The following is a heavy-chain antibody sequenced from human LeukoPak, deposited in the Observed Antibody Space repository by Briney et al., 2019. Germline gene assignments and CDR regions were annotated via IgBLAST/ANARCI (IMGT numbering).Heavy chain of an antibody. V-gene: IGHV4-38-2*02. D-gene: IGHD1-26*01. CDR2: IYHSGVT. J-gene: IGHJ4*02. Sequence: SETLSLTCTVSGYSISSGYYWGWIRQPPGKGLEWIGIIYHSGVTHYNPSLRSRVTISVDTSKNQFSLKLSSVTAADTAVYYCARVLVGALDYWGQGTLVTVSS. CDR3: ARVLVGALDY. CDR1: GYSISSGYY.